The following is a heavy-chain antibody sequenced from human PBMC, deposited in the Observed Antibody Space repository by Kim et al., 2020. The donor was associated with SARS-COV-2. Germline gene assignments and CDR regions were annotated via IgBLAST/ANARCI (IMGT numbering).Heavy chain of an antibody. Sequence: SETLSLTCTVSGAPIIHYYWSWIRQSPGEGLEWIGYIHYSGRSNYSPSLDARVTMSMDTSKTQFSLKLTSMTAADTALYYCVRDVAHWGFAYWGQGLLVTVSS. CDR2: IHYSGRS. CDR1: GAPIIHYY. J-gene: IGHJ4*02. V-gene: IGHV4-59*01. D-gene: IGHD7-27*01. CDR3: VRDVAHWGFAY.